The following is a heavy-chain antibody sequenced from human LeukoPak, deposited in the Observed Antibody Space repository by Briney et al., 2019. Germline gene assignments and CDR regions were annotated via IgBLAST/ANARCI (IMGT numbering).Heavy chain of an antibody. D-gene: IGHD3-16*01. CDR2: IKSKTAGGTT. CDR1: GFTFSNAW. J-gene: IGHJ4*02. V-gene: IGHV3-15*01. Sequence: PGGSLRLSCTASGFTFSNAWMSWVRQAPGKGLEWVGRIKSKTAGGTTDFPAPVKGRFTISRDDSKNTLYLQMNSLKTEDTAVYYCTTRLPAQRIMITFGGFDYWDQGTLVTVSS. CDR3: TTRLPAQRIMITFGGFDY.